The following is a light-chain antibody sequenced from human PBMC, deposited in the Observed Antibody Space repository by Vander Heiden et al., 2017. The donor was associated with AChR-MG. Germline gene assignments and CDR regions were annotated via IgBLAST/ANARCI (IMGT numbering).Light chain of an antibody. V-gene: IGLV7-43*01. CDR3: LHYNGGPWV. CDR2: SAT. CDR1: NGAVTSGYY. Sequence: QTVVTQEPSLTGCPGGPAPRTRGTSNGAVTSGYYPNWFQQKPGHALMVLIYSATNKYAWTPARFSGSLLAANAALTLSAVEAEDDDYYYCLHYNGGPWVFGGGTKLTVL. J-gene: IGLJ3*02.